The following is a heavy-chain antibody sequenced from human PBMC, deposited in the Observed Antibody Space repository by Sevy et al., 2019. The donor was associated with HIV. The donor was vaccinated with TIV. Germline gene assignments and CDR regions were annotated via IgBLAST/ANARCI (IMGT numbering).Heavy chain of an antibody. V-gene: IGHV3-30*18. CDR2: ISYDGSNK. J-gene: IGHJ6*02. D-gene: IGHD2-8*01. CDR3: AKDAFRYCTNGVCYDYYYYYGMDV. Sequence: GGSLRLSFAASGFTFSSYGMHWVRQAPGKGLEWVAVISYDGSNKYYADSVKGRFTISRDNSKNTLYLQMNSLRAEDTAVYYCAKDAFRYCTNGVCYDYYYYYGMDVWGQGTTVTVSS. CDR1: GFTFSSYG.